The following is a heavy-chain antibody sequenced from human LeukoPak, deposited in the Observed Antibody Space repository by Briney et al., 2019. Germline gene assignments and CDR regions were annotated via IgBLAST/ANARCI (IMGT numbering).Heavy chain of an antibody. CDR3: AKDLAARPGVVTFDY. CDR1: GFTFSSYG. CDR2: IRYDGSNK. V-gene: IGHV3-30*02. D-gene: IGHD6-6*01. J-gene: IGHJ4*02. Sequence: GGSLRLSCAASGFTFSSYGMHWVRQAPGKGLEWVAVIRYDGSNKYYADSVKGRFTISRDNSKNTLYLQMNSLRAEDTAVYYCAKDLAARPGVVTFDYWGQGTLVTVSS.